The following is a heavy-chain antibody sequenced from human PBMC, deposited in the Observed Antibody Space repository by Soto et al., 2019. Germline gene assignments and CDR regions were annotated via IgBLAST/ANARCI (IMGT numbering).Heavy chain of an antibody. CDR1: GFTFSSYG. J-gene: IGHJ6*02. CDR2: IWYDGSNK. CDR3: ARVEGQEYGYDDYGMDV. Sequence: QVQLVESGGGVVQPGRSLRLSCAASGFTFSSYGMHWVRQAPGKGLEWVAVIWYDGSNKYYADSVKGRFTISRDNSKNRLYLQMNSLGAEDTAVYYCARVEGQEYGYDDYGMDVWGQGTTVTVSS. V-gene: IGHV3-33*01. D-gene: IGHD3-10*01.